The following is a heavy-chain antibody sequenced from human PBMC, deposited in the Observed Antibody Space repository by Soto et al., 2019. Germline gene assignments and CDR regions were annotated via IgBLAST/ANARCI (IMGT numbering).Heavy chain of an antibody. D-gene: IGHD2-8*02. CDR2: ISYDGSNK. V-gene: IGHV3-30*18. CDR1: GFTFSSYG. J-gene: IGHJ6*02. Sequence: QVQLVESGGGVVQPGRSLRLSCAASGFTFSSYGMHWVRQAPGKGLEWVAVISYDGSNKYYADSVKGRFTISRDNSKNTLYLQMNSLRAEDTAVYYYAKSGLSGMDVWGQGTTVTVSS. CDR3: AKSGLSGMDV.